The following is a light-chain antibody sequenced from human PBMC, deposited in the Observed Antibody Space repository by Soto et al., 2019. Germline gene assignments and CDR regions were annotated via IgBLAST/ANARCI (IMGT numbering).Light chain of an antibody. CDR2: EIF. Sequence: QAVRSQPASVSGSPGQSITISCTGTSRDVGTYSLVSWYQQHPGKAPKLLVYEIFRRPSGVSDRFSGSKSGNTASLTISGLQPEEEADYYCCSYAGRSTYDFGIGTKVTVL. CDR3: CSYAGRSTYD. J-gene: IGLJ1*01. CDR1: SRDVGTYSL. V-gene: IGLV2-23*02.